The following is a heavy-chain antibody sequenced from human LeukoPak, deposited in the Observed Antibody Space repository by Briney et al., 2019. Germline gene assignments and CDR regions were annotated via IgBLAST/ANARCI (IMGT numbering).Heavy chain of an antibody. Sequence: ASVKVSCKASGYTFSGYYIHWVRQDTAQGLEWMGCINPNSGGTNYAQKFQGRVTMTRDTSISTVYMELSSLRSDDTAVYYCARATLPRSEDYTFDYWGQGTLVTVSS. D-gene: IGHD4-11*01. CDR1: GYTFSGYY. CDR3: ARATLPRSEDYTFDY. V-gene: IGHV1-2*02. J-gene: IGHJ4*02. CDR2: INPNSGGT.